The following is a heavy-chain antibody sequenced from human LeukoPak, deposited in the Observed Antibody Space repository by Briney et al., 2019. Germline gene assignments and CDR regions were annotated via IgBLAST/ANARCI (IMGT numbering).Heavy chain of an antibody. V-gene: IGHV1-69*13. CDR1: GGTFSSYA. CDR2: IIPIFGTA. J-gene: IGHJ4*02. Sequence: ASVKVSCKASGGTFSSYAISWVRQAPGQGLEWMGGIIPIFGTANYAQKFQGRVTITADESTSTAYMELSSLRSEDTAVYYCARAKTSGHSGFYFDYWGQGTLVTVSS. CDR3: ARAKTSGHSGFYFDY. D-gene: IGHD4-23*01.